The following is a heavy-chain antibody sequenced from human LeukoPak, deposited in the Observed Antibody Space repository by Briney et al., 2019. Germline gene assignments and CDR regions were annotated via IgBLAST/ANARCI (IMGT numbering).Heavy chain of an antibody. J-gene: IGHJ4*02. Sequence: SGTLSLTCIVSGGSISSSHHYWGWIRQPPGKGLEWIGSINYSGSTYYNPSLKSRITISVDRAKNQFYLKLKCVTAAGPAGYYCARAMSIAARLQTIFDYWGQGTLVTVSS. CDR3: ARAMSIAARLQTIFDY. CDR2: INYSGST. CDR1: GGSISSSHHY. D-gene: IGHD6-6*01. V-gene: IGHV4-39*07.